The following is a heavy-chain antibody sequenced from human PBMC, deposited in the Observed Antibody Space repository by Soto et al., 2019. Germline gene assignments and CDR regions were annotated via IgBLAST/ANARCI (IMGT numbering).Heavy chain of an antibody. CDR1: GGSISSYY. V-gene: IGHV4-59*01. CDR3: ARRGYSSSWYYFDY. Sequence: SETLSLTCTVSGGSISSYYWSWIRQPPGKGLEWIGYIYYSGSTNYNPSLKSRVTISVDTSKNQFSLKLSSVTAADTAVYYCARRGYSSSWYYFDYWGQGTLVTVSS. D-gene: IGHD6-13*01. J-gene: IGHJ4*02. CDR2: IYYSGST.